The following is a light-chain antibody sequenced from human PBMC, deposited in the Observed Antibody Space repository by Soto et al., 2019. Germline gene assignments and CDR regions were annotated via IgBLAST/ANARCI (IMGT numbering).Light chain of an antibody. CDR2: SVS. V-gene: IGKV3-15*01. J-gene: IGKJ5*01. CDR1: QSVGSN. CDR3: QQYNNWS. Sequence: ETVMTQSPGTRSMSPGERATLSCRASQSVGSNLAWYQQKPGQAPRLLIYSVSTRATGIPARFSGSGSGTEFTLTISSLKSEDFAVYYCQQYNNWSFGQGTRLEIK.